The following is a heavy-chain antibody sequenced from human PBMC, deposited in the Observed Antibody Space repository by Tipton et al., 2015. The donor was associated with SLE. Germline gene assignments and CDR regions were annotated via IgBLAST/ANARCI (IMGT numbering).Heavy chain of an antibody. CDR1: GFIVSSNY. J-gene: IGHJ3*02. CDR2: ISHGGTT. V-gene: IGHV4-34*01. Sequence: LRLSCAASGFIVSSNYMSWVRQTPGKGLEWIGEISHGGTTNYNPSLKSRVTISVDTSKNRISLKLSSVTAADTAVYYCARPLGRTYYYGSGSYAFEIWGQGTMVTVSS. CDR3: ARPLGRTYYYGSGSYAFEI. D-gene: IGHD3-10*01.